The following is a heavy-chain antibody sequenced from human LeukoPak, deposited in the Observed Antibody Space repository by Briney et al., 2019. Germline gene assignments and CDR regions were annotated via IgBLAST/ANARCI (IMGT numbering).Heavy chain of an antibody. CDR2: ISSSSSYI. Sequence: GGSLRLSCAASGFTVSSYSMNWVRQAPGKGLEWVSSISSSSSYIYYADSVKGRFTMSRDNAKNSLYLQMNSLRAEDTAVYYCARDRESYCTGGSCYSTGDYWGQGTLVTVSS. CDR3: ARDRESYCTGGSCYSTGDY. J-gene: IGHJ4*02. D-gene: IGHD2-15*01. CDR1: GFTVSSYS. V-gene: IGHV3-21*01.